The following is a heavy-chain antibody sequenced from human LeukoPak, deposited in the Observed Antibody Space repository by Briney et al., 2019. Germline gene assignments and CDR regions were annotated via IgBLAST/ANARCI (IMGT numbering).Heavy chain of an antibody. J-gene: IGHJ4*01. CDR2: INPKSGGT. Sequence: ASVKVSCTASGYTFTVFYIHWVRQAPGQGLEWMGWINPKSGGTNSAQKFQGRVTMTRDTSISTASMELRRTRPDDTAVYYCVRDPIASIGAIDYSGPGTLVTVSS. V-gene: IGHV1-2*02. CDR3: VRDPIASIGAIDY. D-gene: IGHD2-21*01. CDR1: GYTFTVFY.